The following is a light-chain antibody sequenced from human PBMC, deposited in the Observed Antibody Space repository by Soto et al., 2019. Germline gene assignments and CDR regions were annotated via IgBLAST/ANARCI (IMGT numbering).Light chain of an antibody. CDR3: QQYGNPPPNA. V-gene: IGKV3-20*01. CDR2: GAS. CDR1: QSVSSSY. J-gene: IGKJ2*01. Sequence: EIVLTQSPGTLSLSPGERATLSCRASQSVSSSYLAWYQQKPGQAPRVLIHGASSRATGIPDRFSGSGYGTDFTLTISRLEPGDFAVYVCQQYGNPPPNAFGQGSKVEIK.